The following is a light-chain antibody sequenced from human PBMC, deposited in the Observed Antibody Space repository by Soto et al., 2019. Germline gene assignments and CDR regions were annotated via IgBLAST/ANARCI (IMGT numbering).Light chain of an antibody. V-gene: IGKV1-39*01. CDR1: QSISSY. CDR2: AAS. Sequence: DIHMTHVPSSLSASVVDRVTITCRASQSISSYLNWYQQKPGKAPKLLIYAASSLQSGVPSRFSGSGSGTDFTLTISSLQPEDFATYYCQQSYSTPLTFGGGTKVDIK. J-gene: IGKJ4*01. CDR3: QQSYSTPLT.